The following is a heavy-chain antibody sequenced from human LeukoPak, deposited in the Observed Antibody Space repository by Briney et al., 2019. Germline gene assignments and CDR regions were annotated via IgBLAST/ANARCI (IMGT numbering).Heavy chain of an antibody. CDR1: GFTFGDYA. V-gene: IGHV3-49*04. Sequence: GGSLRLSCTASGFTFGDYAMSWVRQAPGKGLEWVGFIRSKAYGGTTDYAAPVKGRLTISRDDSKNTLYLQMNSLKTEDTAVYYCTTDEGYDYGEAFDIWGQGTMVTVSS. CDR2: IRSKAYGGTT. D-gene: IGHD4-17*01. CDR3: TTDEGYDYGEAFDI. J-gene: IGHJ3*02.